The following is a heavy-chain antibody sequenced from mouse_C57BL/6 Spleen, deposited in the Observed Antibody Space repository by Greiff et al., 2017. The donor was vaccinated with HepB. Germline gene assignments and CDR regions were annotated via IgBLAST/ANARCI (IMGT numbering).Heavy chain of an antibody. D-gene: IGHD2-3*01. J-gene: IGHJ4*01. CDR2: ISSGSSTI. CDR1: GFTFSDYG. V-gene: IGHV5-17*01. Sequence: EVQWVESGGGLVKPGGSLKLSCAASGFTFSDYGMHWVRQAPEKGLEWVAYISSGSSTIYYADTVKGRFTISRDNAKNTLFLQMASLRSEDTAMYYCARRDGYLYAMDYWGQGTSVTVSS. CDR3: ARRDGYLYAMDY.